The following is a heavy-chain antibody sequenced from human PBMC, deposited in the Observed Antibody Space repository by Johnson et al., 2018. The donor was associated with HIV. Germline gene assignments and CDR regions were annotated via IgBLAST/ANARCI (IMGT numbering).Heavy chain of an antibody. Sequence: VQLVESGGGLVQPGGSLRISCAASGFDFKSYAMTWVRQAPGKGLEWVSSIRYSGDTTYYADYVKDRFTISRDNSKNTLYLQMNSLRAEDTAVYYCAKYYDILTGRNTLRDAFDIWGQGTMVTVSS. CDR3: AKYYDILTGRNTLRDAFDI. CDR1: GFDFKSYA. J-gene: IGHJ3*02. CDR2: IRYSGDTT. D-gene: IGHD3-9*01. V-gene: IGHV3-23*04.